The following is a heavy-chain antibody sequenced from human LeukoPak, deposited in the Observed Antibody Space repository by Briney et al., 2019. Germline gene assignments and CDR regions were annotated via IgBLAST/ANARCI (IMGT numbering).Heavy chain of an antibody. J-gene: IGHJ4*02. CDR3: ARHRLEYSSSFEDY. V-gene: IGHV3-21*01. CDR1: GFTFSSYS. D-gene: IGHD6-6*01. Sequence: GGSLRLSCAASGFTFSSYSMNWVRQAPGKGLEWVSSISSSSSYIYYADSVKGRFTISRDNAKNSLYLRMNSLRAEDTAVYYCARHRLEYSSSFEDYWGQGTLVTVSS. CDR2: ISSSSSYI.